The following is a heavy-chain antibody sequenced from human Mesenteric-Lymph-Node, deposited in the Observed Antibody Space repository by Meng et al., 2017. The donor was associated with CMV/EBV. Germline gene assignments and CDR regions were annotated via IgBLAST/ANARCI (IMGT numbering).Heavy chain of an antibody. CDR1: GGSITGHY. CDR2: VFYSGNT. J-gene: IGHJ5*02. V-gene: IGHV4-59*11. D-gene: IGHD2-15*01. Sequence: SETLSLTCSVSGGSITGHYGTWIRQPPGRGLEWIGYVFYSGNTNYNPSLKSRVTISVDTSKNQFSLKLSSVTAADTAVYYCARDRMFDPWGQGTLVTVSS. CDR3: ARDRMFDP.